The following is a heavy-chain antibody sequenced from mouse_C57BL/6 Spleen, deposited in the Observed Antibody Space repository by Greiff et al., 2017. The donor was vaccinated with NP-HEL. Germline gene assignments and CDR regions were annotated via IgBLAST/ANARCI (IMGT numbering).Heavy chain of an antibody. CDR3: ARAIHYGSPYYYAMDY. CDR1: GFTFSDYY. CDR2: INYDGSST. D-gene: IGHD1-1*01. Sequence: EVKLMESEGGLVQPGSSMKLSCTASGFTFSDYYMAWVRQVPEKGLEWVANINYDGSSTYYLDSLKSRFIISRDNAKNILYLQMSRLKSEDTATYYCARAIHYGSPYYYAMDYWGQGTSVTVSS. V-gene: IGHV5-16*01. J-gene: IGHJ4*01.